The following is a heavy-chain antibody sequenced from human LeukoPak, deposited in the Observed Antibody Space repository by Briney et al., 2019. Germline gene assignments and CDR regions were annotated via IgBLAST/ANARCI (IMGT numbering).Heavy chain of an antibody. Sequence: GGSLRLSCAASGFTFSNAWTRWVRQAPGKGLEWVGRIKSKTDGGTTDYAAPVKGRFTISRDDSKNTLYLQMNSLKTEDTAVYYCTTAGWELYYFDYWGQGTLVTVSS. CDR3: TTAGWELYYFDY. J-gene: IGHJ4*02. V-gene: IGHV3-15*01. D-gene: IGHD1-26*01. CDR2: IKSKTDGGTT. CDR1: GFTFSNAW.